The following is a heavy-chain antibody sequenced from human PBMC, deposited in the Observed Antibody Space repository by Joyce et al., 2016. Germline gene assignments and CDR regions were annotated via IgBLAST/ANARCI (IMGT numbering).Heavy chain of an antibody. CDR3: AGRWGRTFVY. J-gene: IGHJ4*02. CDR1: GGPFSSYA. V-gene: IGHV1-69*06. Sequence: QVQLVQSGAEVKKPGSSVKVSCKASGGPFSSYAINWVRQAPGQGLEWMGGIIPIFGTTNYAQKFQGRVTITADKSTSTAYMELNSLRSDDTAVYYCAGRWGRTFVYWGQGTLVTVAS. D-gene: IGHD5-24*01. CDR2: IIPIFGTT.